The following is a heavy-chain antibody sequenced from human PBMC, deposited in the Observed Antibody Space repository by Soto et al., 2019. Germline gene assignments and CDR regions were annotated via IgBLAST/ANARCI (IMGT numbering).Heavy chain of an antibody. V-gene: IGHV3-43*01. D-gene: IGHD5-12*01. CDR1: GFTFDDYT. CDR2: ISWESYST. Sequence: HPGGSLRLSCAASGFTFDDYTMHWVRQAPEENLEWVSLISWESYSTYYTDSVKGRITISRDNSRNSLYLQMNSLRTEVTALYYCAKDIAYRGYGGFDPWGLGTLVTVSS. CDR3: AKDIAYRGYGGFDP. J-gene: IGHJ5*02.